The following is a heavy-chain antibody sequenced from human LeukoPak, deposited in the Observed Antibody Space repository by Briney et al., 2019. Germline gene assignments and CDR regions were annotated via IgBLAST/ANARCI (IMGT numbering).Heavy chain of an antibody. CDR2: IYHSGST. D-gene: IGHD3-22*01. Sequence: SETLSLTCTVSGYSISSGYYWGWIRQPPGKGLEWIGSIYHSGSTYYNPSLKSRVTISVDTSKNQFSLKLSSVTAADTAVYYCAGSITMIVVVPFTNWFDPWGQGTLVTVSS. V-gene: IGHV4-38-2*02. CDR1: GYSISSGYY. J-gene: IGHJ5*02. CDR3: AGSITMIVVVPFTNWFDP.